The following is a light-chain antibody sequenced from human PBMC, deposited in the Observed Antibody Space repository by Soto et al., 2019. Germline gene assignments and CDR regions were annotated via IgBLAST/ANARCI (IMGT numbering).Light chain of an antibody. J-gene: IGKJ3*01. CDR1: QSVSSSS. Sequence: EIVLTQSPGTLSLSPGERATLSCRASQSVSSSSLAWYPHKPGQAPRLLIYGASSRATGIPDRFSGSGSGTDFTLTISRLEPEDFAVYYCQQYGSSLFTFGPGTKVDIK. CDR3: QQYGSSLFT. CDR2: GAS. V-gene: IGKV3-20*01.